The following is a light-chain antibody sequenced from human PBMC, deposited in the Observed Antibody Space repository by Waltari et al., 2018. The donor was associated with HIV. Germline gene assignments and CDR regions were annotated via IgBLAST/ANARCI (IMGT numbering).Light chain of an antibody. CDR1: SLRNYY. Sequence: SSELTQDPAVSVALGQTVRITCQGNSLRNYYASWYQQKPGQAPLLVVYGNDKRPSGIPDRFSGSSSGNTASLTITGAQAEDEADYYCNPRDNNGHHLVFAPGTTVTVL. V-gene: IGLV3-19*01. CDR3: NPRDNNGHHLV. CDR2: GND. J-gene: IGLJ1*01.